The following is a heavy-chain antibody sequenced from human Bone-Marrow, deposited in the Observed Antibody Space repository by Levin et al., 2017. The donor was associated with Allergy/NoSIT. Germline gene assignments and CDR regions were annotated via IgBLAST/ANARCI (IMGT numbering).Heavy chain of an antibody. CDR3: ARDSGWYRIDDYYYGMDV. CDR1: GFTFSSYA. J-gene: IGHJ6*02. D-gene: IGHD6-19*01. CDR2: ISGSGGST. V-gene: IGHV3-23*01. Sequence: GESLKISCAASGFTFSSYAMSWVRQAPGKGLEWVSAISGSGGSTYYADSVKGRFTISRDNSKNTLYLQMNSLRAEDTAVYYCARDSGWYRIDDYYYGMDVWGQGTTVTVSS.